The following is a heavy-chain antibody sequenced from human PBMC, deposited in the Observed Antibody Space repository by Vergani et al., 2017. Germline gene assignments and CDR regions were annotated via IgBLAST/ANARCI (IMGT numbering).Heavy chain of an antibody. J-gene: IGHJ5*02. CDR3: ARDPFYCGGDCYSVNWFDP. Sequence: EVQLVESGGGLVQPGGSLRLSCVASGFTFSSFWMSWVRQAPGKGLGWVANIKQDGSEKYYVDSVKGRFTISRDNAKNSLYLQMNSLRAEDTAVYYCARDPFYCGGDCYSVNWFDPWGQLTLVTVSS. D-gene: IGHD2-21*02. CDR2: IKQDGSEK. CDR1: GFTFSSFW. V-gene: IGHV3-7*01.